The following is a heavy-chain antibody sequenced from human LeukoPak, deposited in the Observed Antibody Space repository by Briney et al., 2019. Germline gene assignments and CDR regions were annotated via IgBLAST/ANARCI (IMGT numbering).Heavy chain of an antibody. CDR1: GGSISSYY. Sequence: SETLSLTCTVSGGSISSYYWSWIRQPAGKGLEGIGRIYTSGSNNYNPSLKSRVTISVDPSKNQFSLKLSSVTAADTAVYYCARMVGWGARRYYYYYMDVWGKGTTVTISS. V-gene: IGHV4-4*07. CDR3: ARMVGWGARRYYYYYMDV. J-gene: IGHJ6*03. CDR2: IYTSGSN. D-gene: IGHD1-26*01.